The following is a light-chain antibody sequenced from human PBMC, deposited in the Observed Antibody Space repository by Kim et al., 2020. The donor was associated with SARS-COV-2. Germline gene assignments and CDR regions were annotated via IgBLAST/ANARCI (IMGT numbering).Light chain of an antibody. Sequence: QSALTQPPSASGSPGQSVTISCTGISSDVGGYKFVSWFQKHPGKAPKLIIYEVTKRPSGVPDRFSGSDSGNTASLTVSGLQTDDEADYYCSLCAGGNTCVFGSGTQLTVL. CDR1: SSDVGGYKF. CDR3: SLCAGGNTCV. V-gene: IGLV2-8*01. CDR2: EVT. J-gene: IGLJ1*01.